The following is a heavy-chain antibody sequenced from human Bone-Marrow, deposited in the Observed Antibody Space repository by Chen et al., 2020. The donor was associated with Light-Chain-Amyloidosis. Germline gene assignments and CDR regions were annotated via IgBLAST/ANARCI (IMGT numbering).Heavy chain of an antibody. J-gene: IGHJ4*02. CDR3: ATTKGRWLPSY. CDR2: ISSSGSTI. V-gene: IGHV3-48*03. CDR1: GFTFSSYE. D-gene: IGHD5-12*01. Sequence: EVQLVESGGGLVQPGGSLRLSCAASGFTFSSYEMNWVRQAPGKGLEWVSYISSSGSTIYYADSVKGRFTISRDNAKNSLYLQMNSLRAEDTAVYYCATTKGRWLPSYWGQGTLVTVSS.